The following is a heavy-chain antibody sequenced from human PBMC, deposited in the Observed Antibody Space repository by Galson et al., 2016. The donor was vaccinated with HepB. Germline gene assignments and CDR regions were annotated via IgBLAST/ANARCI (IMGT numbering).Heavy chain of an antibody. V-gene: IGHV3-53*05. D-gene: IGHD1-26*01. CDR2: IYNNGST. CDR1: GFSVKNNY. J-gene: IGHJ1*01. CDR3: AQDKASMSVGATNFQH. Sequence: SLRLSCAASGFSVKNNYMTWVRQAPGKGLVWVSIIYNNGSTYYADSVKGRFTISRDNAKNSLYLQMNSLRAEDTAFYYCAQDKASMSVGATNFQHWGQGTLVTVSS.